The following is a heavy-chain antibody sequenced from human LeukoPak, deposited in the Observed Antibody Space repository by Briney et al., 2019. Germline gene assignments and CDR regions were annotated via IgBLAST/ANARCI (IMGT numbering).Heavy chain of an antibody. Sequence: PGGSLRLSCAASGFTFSSYWMSWVRQAPGKGLEWVANIKQDGSEKYYVDSVKGRFTISRDNAKNSLYLQMNSLRAEDTAVYYCARDNRIVVVPAAVPNWFDPWGQGTLVTVSS. CDR2: IKQDGSEK. CDR3: ARDNRIVVVPAAVPNWFDP. D-gene: IGHD2-2*01. J-gene: IGHJ5*02. CDR1: GFTFSSYW. V-gene: IGHV3-7*01.